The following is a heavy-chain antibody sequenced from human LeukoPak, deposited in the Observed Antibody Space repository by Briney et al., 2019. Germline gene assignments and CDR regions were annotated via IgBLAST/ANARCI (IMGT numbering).Heavy chain of an antibody. D-gene: IGHD6-19*01. J-gene: IGHJ3*02. V-gene: IGHV4-30-4*01. CDR2: IYYSGST. Sequence: NPSQTLSLTCTVSGGSISSGDYYWSWIRQPPGKGLEWIGYIYYSGSTYYNPSLKSRVTISVDTSKNQLSLKLSSVTAADTAVYYCARTPPQPGTQYSSGWYRQPLRGAFDIWGQGTMVTVSS. CDR1: GGSISSGDYY. CDR3: ARTPPQPGTQYSSGWYRQPLRGAFDI.